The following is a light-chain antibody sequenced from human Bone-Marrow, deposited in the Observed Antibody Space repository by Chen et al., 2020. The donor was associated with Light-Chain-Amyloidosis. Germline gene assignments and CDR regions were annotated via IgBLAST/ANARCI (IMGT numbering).Light chain of an antibody. CDR2: DVT. CDR1: SSDVGSDNH. V-gene: IGLV2-14*01. Sequence: QSALTQPASLSGSPGQSITISSTGTSSDVGSDNHVSWYQKHPDKAPKLMIYDVTNRPSWVPDRFSGYKSDNTASLTISGLQTEDEADYFCSSYTITNTLVFGSGTSVTVL. CDR3: SSYTITNTLV. J-gene: IGLJ1*01.